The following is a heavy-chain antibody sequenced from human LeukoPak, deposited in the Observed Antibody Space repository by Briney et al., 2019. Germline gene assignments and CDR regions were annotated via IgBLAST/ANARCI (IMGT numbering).Heavy chain of an antibody. CDR3: ARETYSGSYLPDY. V-gene: IGHV1-2*02. CDR2: INPNSGGT. CDR1: GYTFTAYH. D-gene: IGHD1-26*01. Sequence: GASVKVSCKASGYTFTAYHIHWVRQAPGQGLEWMGWINPNSGGTNYAQKFQGRVTMTRDTSISTAYMELSRLRSDDTAVYYCARETYSGSYLPDYWGQGTLVTVSS. J-gene: IGHJ4*02.